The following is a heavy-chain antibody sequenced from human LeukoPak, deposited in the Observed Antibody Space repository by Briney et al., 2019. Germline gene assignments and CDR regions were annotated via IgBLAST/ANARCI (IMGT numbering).Heavy chain of an antibody. CDR2: ISYDGSNK. CDR3: ARDHCSSTSCVYTFGDY. D-gene: IGHD2-2*01. CDR1: GFTFSSYA. Sequence: PGGSLRLSCAASGFTFSSYAMHWVRQAPGKGLEWVAVISYDGSNKYYADSVKGRFTISRDNSKNTLYLQMNSLRAEDTAVYYCARDHCSSTSCVYTFGDYWGQGTLVTVSS. V-gene: IGHV3-30-3*01. J-gene: IGHJ4*02.